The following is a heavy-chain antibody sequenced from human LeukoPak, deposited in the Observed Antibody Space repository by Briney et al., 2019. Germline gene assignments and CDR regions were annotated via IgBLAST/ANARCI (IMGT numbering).Heavy chain of an antibody. CDR1: GYTFTGYY. D-gene: IGHD6-19*01. CDR3: ARARSSGWTDLRY. J-gene: IGHJ4*02. V-gene: IGHV1-2*06. Sequence: ASVKVSCKASGYTFTGYYMHWVRQAPGQGLEWMGRINPNSGGTNYAQKFQGRVTMTRDTSISTAYMELSRLRSDDTAVYYFARARSSGWTDLRYWGQGTLVTVSS. CDR2: INPNSGGT.